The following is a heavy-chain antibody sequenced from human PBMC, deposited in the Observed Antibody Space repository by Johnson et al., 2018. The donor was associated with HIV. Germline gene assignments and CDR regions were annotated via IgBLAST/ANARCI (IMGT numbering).Heavy chain of an antibody. J-gene: IGHJ3*02. V-gene: IGHV3-30*02. CDR1: GFTFSSYG. CDR3: AREEGDPGAFDI. D-gene: IGHD3-10*01. Sequence: VQLVESGGGVVQPGGSLRLSCAASGFTFSSYGMHWVRQAPGKGLEWVAFIRYDGSNKYYADSVKGRFTISRDNSKNTLYLQMNSLRAEDTAVYYCAREEGDPGAFDIWGQGTMVTVSS. CDR2: IRYDGSNK.